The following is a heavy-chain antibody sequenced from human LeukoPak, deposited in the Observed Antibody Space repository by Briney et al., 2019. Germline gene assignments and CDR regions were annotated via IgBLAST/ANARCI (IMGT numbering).Heavy chain of an antibody. CDR3: ARAHGGYDSSGYYYNYYYYMDV. CDR2: INPNTGGT. CDR1: GYTLTGSY. Sequence: ASVKVSCKASGYTLTGSYMHWVRQAPGQGLEWMGWINPNTGGTNYAQKFQGRVTLTWDTSISTAYMELSSLRSDDTAVYYCARAHGGYDSSGYYYNYYYYMDVWGKGTTVTVSS. V-gene: IGHV1-2*02. J-gene: IGHJ6*03. D-gene: IGHD3-22*01.